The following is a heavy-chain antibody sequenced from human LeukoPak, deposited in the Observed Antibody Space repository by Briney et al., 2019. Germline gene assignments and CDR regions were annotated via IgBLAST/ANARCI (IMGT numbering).Heavy chain of an antibody. D-gene: IGHD3-10*01. Sequence: PGGSLRLSCAASGFTFSDYNMRWIRQAPGKGLEWVSSISRSGSTKYYADSVKGRFTISRDNSKNTLYLQMNSLRAEDTAVYYCAKDGRIGYYGSGSYYDYWGQGTLVTVSS. J-gene: IGHJ4*02. CDR2: ISRSGSTK. CDR1: GFTFSDYN. V-gene: IGHV3-11*04. CDR3: AKDGRIGYYGSGSYYDY.